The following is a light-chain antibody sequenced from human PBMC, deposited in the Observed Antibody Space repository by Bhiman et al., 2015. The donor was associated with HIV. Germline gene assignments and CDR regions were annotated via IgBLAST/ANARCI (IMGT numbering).Light chain of an antibody. CDR3: TSYSSRNTLGV. CDR2: NTN. V-gene: IGLV8-61*01. Sequence: QTVVTQEPSFSVSPGGTVTLTCGLSSGSVSPSSYPSWYQQTPGQAPRTLIYNTNTRSSGVPDRFSGSILGNKAALTITGAQADDESDYYCTSYSSRNTLGVFGAGTKLTVL. J-gene: IGLJ3*02. CDR1: SGSVSPSSY.